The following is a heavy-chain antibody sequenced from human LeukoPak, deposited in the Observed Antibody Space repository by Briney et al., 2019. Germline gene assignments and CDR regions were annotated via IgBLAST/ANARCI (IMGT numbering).Heavy chain of an antibody. D-gene: IGHD6-6*01. V-gene: IGHV3-23*01. CDR2: ISGSGGST. CDR3: ARDSSSSELDY. J-gene: IGHJ4*02. CDR1: GFTFSSYA. Sequence: PGGSLRLSCAASGFTFSSYAMSWVRQAPGKGLEWVSAISGSGGSTYYADSVKGRFTISRDNSKNTLYLQINSLRTADTAVYYCARDSSSSELDYWGQGTLVTVSS.